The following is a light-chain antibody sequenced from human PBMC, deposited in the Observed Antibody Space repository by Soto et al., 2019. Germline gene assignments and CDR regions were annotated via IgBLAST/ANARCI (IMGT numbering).Light chain of an antibody. V-gene: IGLV1-47*01. CDR1: SSNMGSNF. Sequence: QSVLTQPPSASGTPGQRVTISCSGSSSNMGSNFVYWYQQVAGAAPKLLIYSSNQRPSGVPDRFSGSKSGTSASLAISGLRSEDEAHYYCVAWDDSLSGHVVFGGGTQLTVL. CDR2: SSN. CDR3: VAWDDSLSGHVV. J-gene: IGLJ2*01.